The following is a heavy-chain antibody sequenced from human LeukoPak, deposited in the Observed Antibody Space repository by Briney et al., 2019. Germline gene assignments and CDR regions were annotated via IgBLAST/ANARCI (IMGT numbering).Heavy chain of an antibody. D-gene: IGHD1-1*01. V-gene: IGHV3-74*01. CDR1: GFTFSNYL. J-gene: IGHJ6*03. Sequence: GGSLRLSCAAAGFTFSNYLMHWVRQAPGKGLVWVSRIKSDGRTNYADPVKGRFTISRDNSKNTLYLQMNSLRAEDTAMYYCATTLLRASTYMDVWGKGTTVTVSS. CDR3: ATTLLRASTYMDV. CDR2: IKSDGRT.